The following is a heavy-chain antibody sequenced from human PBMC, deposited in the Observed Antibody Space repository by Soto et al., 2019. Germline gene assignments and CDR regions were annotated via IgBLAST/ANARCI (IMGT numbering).Heavy chain of an antibody. CDR3: AGNYNDSSGYFDLDY. Sequence: PGGSLRLSCAASGFTFSSYAMHWVRQAPGKGLEWVAVISYDGSNKYYADSVKGRFTISRDNSKNTLYLQMNSLRAEDTAVYYCAGNYNDSSGYFDLDYWGQGTLVTVSS. D-gene: IGHD3-22*01. CDR2: ISYDGSNK. J-gene: IGHJ4*02. V-gene: IGHV3-30-3*01. CDR1: GFTFSSYA.